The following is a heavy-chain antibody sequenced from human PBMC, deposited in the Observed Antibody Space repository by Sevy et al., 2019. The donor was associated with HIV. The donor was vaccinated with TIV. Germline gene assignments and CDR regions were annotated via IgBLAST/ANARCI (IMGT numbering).Heavy chain of an antibody. CDR1: GFTLGSYT. J-gene: IGHJ4*02. CDR2: ISATGGST. D-gene: IGHD2-21*02. V-gene: IGHV3-23*01. CDR3: AKTLQKLPFHPHYFDF. Sequence: GGSLRLSCAASGFTLGSYTMNWVRQAPGEGLEWVASISATGGSTYYADSVKGRFTISRDVSKGLLYLQMNSLTADDTAILYCAKTLQKLPFHPHYFDFWGQGTLVTVSS.